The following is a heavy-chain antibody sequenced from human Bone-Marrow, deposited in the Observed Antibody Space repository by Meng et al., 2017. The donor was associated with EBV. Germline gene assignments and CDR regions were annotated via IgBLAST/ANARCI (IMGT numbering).Heavy chain of an antibody. CDR2: LIPMVGAP. J-gene: IGHJ4*02. V-gene: IGHV1-69*13. D-gene: IGHD3-10*01. CDR3: ASESGRGFTPDY. CDR1: GYPFTSDD. Sequence: QGPRVKSGAEVKKPGASVKVSCKASGYPFTSDDINWVRQATGQGLEWMGGLIPMVGAPHYAQKFQGRVTIIADESTSTHSMELNSLRSEDTAMYYCASESGRGFTPDYWGQGTLVTVSS.